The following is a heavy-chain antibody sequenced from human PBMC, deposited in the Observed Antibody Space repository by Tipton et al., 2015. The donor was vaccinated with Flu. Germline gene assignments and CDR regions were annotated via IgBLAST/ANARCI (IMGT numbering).Heavy chain of an antibody. J-gene: IGHJ5*02. CDR2: ISGSGGST. V-gene: IGHV3-23*01. Sequence: SLRLSCAASGFTFSSYAMSWVRQAPGKGLEWVSAISGSGGSTYYADSVKGRFTISRDNSKNTLYLQMNSLRAEDTAVYYCAKVKDDFWSGPLDPWGQGTLVTVSS. CDR1: GFTFSSYA. CDR3: AKVKDDFWSGPLDP. D-gene: IGHD3-3*01.